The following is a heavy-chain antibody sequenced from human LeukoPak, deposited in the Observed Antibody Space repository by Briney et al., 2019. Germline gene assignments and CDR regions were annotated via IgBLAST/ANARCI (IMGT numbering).Heavy chain of an antibody. Sequence: PGGSLRLSCVASGFTFSSYWMHWVRQDPRKGLVWVSRINGDGRNINYADSVRGRFTISRDNAKNTLYLQMNSLRAEDTAVYYCAKPAGLYLETDAFDIWGQGTMVTVSS. CDR3: AKPAGLYLETDAFDI. CDR1: GFTFSSYW. J-gene: IGHJ3*02. D-gene: IGHD3-10*01. V-gene: IGHV3-74*01. CDR2: INGDGRNI.